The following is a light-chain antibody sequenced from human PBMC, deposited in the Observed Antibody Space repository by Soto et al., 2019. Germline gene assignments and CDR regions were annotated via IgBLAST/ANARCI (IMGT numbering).Light chain of an antibody. V-gene: IGLV2-14*01. CDR1: SSDVGSYDY. CDR3: ISYTGSSTSYV. Sequence: QSALTQPASVSGSPGQSITISCSGTSSDVGSYDYVAWYQQFPGKTPKLVIYEVSNRPSGVSYRFSGSKSGNTASLTISGLRAEDEADYYCISYTGSSTSYVFGTGTKVTVL. CDR2: EVS. J-gene: IGLJ1*01.